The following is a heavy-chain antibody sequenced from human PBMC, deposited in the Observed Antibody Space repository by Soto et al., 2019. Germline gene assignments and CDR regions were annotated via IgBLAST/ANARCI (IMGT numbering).Heavy chain of an antibody. J-gene: IGHJ4*02. D-gene: IGHD3-22*01. CDR1: GYSFTGYY. CDR2: ISPNRGGT. V-gene: IGHV1-2*02. Sequence: GASVKVSCKASGYSFTGYYLHWVRQAPGQGLEWMGCISPNRGGTNYAQKFQGRVTMTRDTSISTAYMELNRLTSDDTAVYYCARTPDRDSSGYHYSNWGQGTLVTVSS. CDR3: ARTPDRDSSGYHYSN.